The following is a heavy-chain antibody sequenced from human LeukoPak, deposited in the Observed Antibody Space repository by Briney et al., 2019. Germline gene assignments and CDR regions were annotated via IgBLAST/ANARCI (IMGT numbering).Heavy chain of an antibody. V-gene: IGHV3-74*01. J-gene: IGHJ4*02. CDR2: INSDGSWT. D-gene: IGHD2/OR15-2a*01. CDR1: GFTFDDYA. Sequence: GGSLRLPCAASGFTFDDYAMHWVRQAPGKGLVWVSHINSDGSWTSYADSVKGRFAISKDNAKNTVYLQMNSLRAEDTAVYYCVSFYETYWGRGTLVIVSS. CDR3: VSFYETY.